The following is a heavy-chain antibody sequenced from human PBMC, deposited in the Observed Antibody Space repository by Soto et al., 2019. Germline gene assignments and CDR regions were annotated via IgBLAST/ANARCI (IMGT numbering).Heavy chain of an antibody. Sequence: PGGSLRLSCAASGFTFSNYAMSWVRQAPGQGLEWVSVIRRSSSPTDYADSVKGRFTISRDNAKNSLYLQMNSLRAEDTAVYYCARDYVSVAGTIDAFDIWGQGTMVTVSS. CDR3: ARDYVSVAGTIDAFDI. J-gene: IGHJ3*02. V-gene: IGHV3-21*01. D-gene: IGHD6-19*01. CDR2: IRRSSSPT. CDR1: GFTFSNYA.